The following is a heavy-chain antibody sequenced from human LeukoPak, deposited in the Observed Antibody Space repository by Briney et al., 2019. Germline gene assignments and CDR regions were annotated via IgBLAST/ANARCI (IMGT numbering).Heavy chain of an antibody. CDR3: ARGETMIVAFDY. Sequence: PSETLSLTCTVSGGSVSSGSYYWSWIRQPPGKGLEWIGYIYYSGSTNYNPSLKSRVTISVDTSKNQFSLKLSSVTAADTAVYYCARGETMIVAFDYWGQGTLVTVSS. CDR2: IYYSGST. V-gene: IGHV4-61*01. J-gene: IGHJ4*02. CDR1: GGSVSSGSYY. D-gene: IGHD3-22*01.